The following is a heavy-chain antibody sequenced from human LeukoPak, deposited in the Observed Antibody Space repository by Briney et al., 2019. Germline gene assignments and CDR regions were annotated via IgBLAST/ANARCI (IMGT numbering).Heavy chain of an antibody. CDR2: MSTTGDII. J-gene: IGHJ4*02. D-gene: IGHD6-6*01. V-gene: IGHV3-48*03. CDR1: GFTFSTYE. CDR3: ARDDGGRHTSSLDY. Sequence: PGGSLRLSCAASGFTFSTYEMHRVRQAPGKGLEWVSYMSTTGDIIYYADSVKGRFTISRDNAKNSLYLQMDSLRAEDTAVYYCARDDGGRHTSSLDYWGQGTLVAVSS.